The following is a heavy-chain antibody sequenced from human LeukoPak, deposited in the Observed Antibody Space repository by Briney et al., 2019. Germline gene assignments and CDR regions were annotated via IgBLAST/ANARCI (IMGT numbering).Heavy chain of an antibody. CDR2: VYYSGST. D-gene: IGHD3-22*01. Sequence: SETLSLTCIVSGGSISSSTDYWGWIRQPPGKGLEWIGNVYYSGSTYYNPSLKSRVTISVDTSKNQFSLKLSSVTAADTAVYYCARQDYYYDSSGYPSWFDPWGQGTLVTVSS. CDR3: ARQDYYYDSSGYPSWFDP. J-gene: IGHJ5*02. V-gene: IGHV4-39*01. CDR1: GGSISSSTDY.